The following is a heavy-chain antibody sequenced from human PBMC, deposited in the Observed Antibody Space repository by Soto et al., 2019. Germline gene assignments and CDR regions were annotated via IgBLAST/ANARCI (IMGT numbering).Heavy chain of an antibody. D-gene: IGHD6-13*01. J-gene: IGHJ6*02. Sequence: QVQLVQSGAEVKKPGASVKVSCKASGYTFTSYDINWVRQATGQGLEWMGWMNPNSGHTGYAQKFQGRVTMTRNTSISTAYMELSSIRSEDTAVYYCARSGYSSSWYYYYYYGMDVWGQGTTVTVSS. CDR3: ARSGYSSSWYYYYYYGMDV. CDR2: MNPNSGHT. CDR1: GYTFTSYD. V-gene: IGHV1-8*01.